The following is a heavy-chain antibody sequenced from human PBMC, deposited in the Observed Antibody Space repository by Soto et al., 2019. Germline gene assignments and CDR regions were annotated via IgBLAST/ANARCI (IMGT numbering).Heavy chain of an antibody. CDR2: IIPIFGTA. D-gene: IGHD2-2*02. CDR1: GGTFSSYA. CDR3: ASTPTGGVVVPAAIRWYNWFDP. V-gene: IGHV1-69*13. Sequence: GASVKVSCKASGGTFSSYAISWVRQAPGQGLEWMGGIIPIFGTANYAQKFQGRVTITADESTSTAYMELSSLRSEDTAVYYCASTPTGGVVVPAAIRWYNWFDPWGQGTLVTVSS. J-gene: IGHJ5*02.